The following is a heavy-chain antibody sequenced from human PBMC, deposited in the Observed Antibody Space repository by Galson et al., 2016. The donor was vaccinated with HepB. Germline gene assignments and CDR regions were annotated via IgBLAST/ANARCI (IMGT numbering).Heavy chain of an antibody. CDR3: ARGKGPLFAWLVRRWFDP. V-gene: IGHV1-69*04. J-gene: IGHJ5*02. D-gene: IGHD6-19*01. CDR1: GGSFSSNA. CDR2: IIPFLAIA. Sequence: SVKVSCKASGGSFSSNAISWVRQAPGQGLEWMGRIIPFLAIANYAQKFQGRVTISADKSTSTAYMELSSLRSEDTAVYYCARGKGPLFAWLVRRWFDPWGQGTLVTVSS.